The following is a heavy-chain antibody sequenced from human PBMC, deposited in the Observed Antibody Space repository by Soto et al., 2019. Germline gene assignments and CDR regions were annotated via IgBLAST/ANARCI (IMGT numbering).Heavy chain of an antibody. Sequence: ASVKVSCKASGGTFSSHAISWVRQAPGQGLEWMGGIIPFFKATNYAQKFQGRVTITVDDSTSTAYMDLYSLRSEDTAVYYCARDVPLNYYDGTYSYYAMDVWGQGTTVTVS. D-gene: IGHD3-16*01. CDR1: GGTFSSHA. J-gene: IGHJ6*02. CDR2: IIPFFKAT. V-gene: IGHV1-69*13. CDR3: ARDVPLNYYDGTYSYYAMDV.